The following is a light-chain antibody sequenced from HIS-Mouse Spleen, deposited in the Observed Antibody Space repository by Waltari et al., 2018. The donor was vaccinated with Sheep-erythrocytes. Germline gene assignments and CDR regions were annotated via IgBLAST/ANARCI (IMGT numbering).Light chain of an antibody. J-gene: IGLJ1*01. CDR1: SSDVGGYNY. CDR3: CSYAGSYNHV. Sequence: QSALTQPRSVSGSPGHSVPISCTGTSSDVGGYNYVSWYQQHPGKAPKLMIYDVSKRPSGVPDRFSGSKSGNTASLTISGLQAEDEADYYCCSYAGSYNHVFATGTKVTVL. V-gene: IGLV2-11*01. CDR2: DVS.